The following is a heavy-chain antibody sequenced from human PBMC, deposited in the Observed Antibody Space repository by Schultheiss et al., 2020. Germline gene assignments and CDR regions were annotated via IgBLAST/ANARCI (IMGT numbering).Heavy chain of an antibody. CDR2: INHSGST. CDR1: GGSFSGYY. J-gene: IGHJ4*02. Sequence: SATLSLTCAVYGGSFSGYYWSWIRQPPGKGLEWIGEINHSGSTNYNPSLKSRVTISVDTSKNQFSLKLSSVTAADTAVYYCARCGGSGSYYNLLLGGYFDYWGQGTLVTVSS. CDR3: ARCGGSGSYYNLLLGGYFDY. D-gene: IGHD3-10*01. V-gene: IGHV4-34*01.